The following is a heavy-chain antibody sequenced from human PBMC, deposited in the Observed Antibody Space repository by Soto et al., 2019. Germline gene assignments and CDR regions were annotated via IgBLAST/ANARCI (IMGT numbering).Heavy chain of an antibody. CDR1: GYSFTSYW. CDR3: ARPAYSGYDYGLDP. Sequence: GEALKISCKGSGYSFTSYWISWVRQMPGKGLEWMGRINPSDSYTNYSPSFQGHVTISTDKSISTAYLQWSSLKASDTAMYYCARPAYSGYDYGLDPWGQGTLVTVSS. CDR2: INPSDSYT. V-gene: IGHV5-10-1*01. J-gene: IGHJ5*02. D-gene: IGHD5-12*01.